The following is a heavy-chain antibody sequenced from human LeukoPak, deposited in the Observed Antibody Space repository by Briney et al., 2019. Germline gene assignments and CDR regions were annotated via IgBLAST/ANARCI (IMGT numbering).Heavy chain of an antibody. CDR1: GGSFSDYS. V-gene: IGHV4-34*01. J-gene: IGHJ6*03. CDR2: IDHSGST. Sequence: SETLSLTCAVYGGSFSDYSWSWIRQSPGRGLEWIGEIDHSGSTNYNQSLKSRVTISVDTSKNQVSLKLTSVTAADSALSYCARGSGAYDRTGNFYYYMDVWGKGTTVTVSS. CDR3: ARGSGAYDRTGNFYYYMDV. D-gene: IGHD3-22*01.